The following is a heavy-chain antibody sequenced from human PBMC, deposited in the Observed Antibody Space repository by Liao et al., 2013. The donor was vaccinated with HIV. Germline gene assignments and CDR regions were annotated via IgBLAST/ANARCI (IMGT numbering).Heavy chain of an antibody. D-gene: IGHD3-3*01. J-gene: IGHJ5*02. CDR1: GAPFSSHF. Sequence: QVQIQERGAGLLTPSETLSLTCTVYGAPFSSHFWSWIRQSPEKGLEWIGEVNDSGDANYNPSLRSRVTMLVDTSKNQFSLKLSSVTAADTAVYYCARVDQYYDYWRGYENWFDPWGQGTLVTVSS. V-gene: IGHV4-34*01. CDR2: VNDSGDA. CDR3: ARVDQYYDYWRGYENWFDP.